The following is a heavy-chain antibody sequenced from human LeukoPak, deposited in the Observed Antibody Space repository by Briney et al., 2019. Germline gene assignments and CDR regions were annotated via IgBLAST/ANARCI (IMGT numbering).Heavy chain of an antibody. V-gene: IGHV1-69*13. Sequence: SVKVSCKASGYTFTGYYMHWVRQAPGQGLEWMGGIIPIFGTANYAQKFQGRVTITADESTSTAYMELSSLRSEDTAVYYCARDTLWGQGTTVTVSS. CDR1: GYTFTGYY. CDR3: ARDTL. CDR2: IIPIFGTA. J-gene: IGHJ6*02.